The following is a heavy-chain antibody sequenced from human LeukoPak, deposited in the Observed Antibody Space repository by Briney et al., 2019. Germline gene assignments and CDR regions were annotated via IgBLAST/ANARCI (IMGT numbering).Heavy chain of an antibody. CDR2: IIPILGIA. CDR1: GGTFSSYA. Sequence: SVKVSCKASGGTFSSYAISWVRQAPGQGREWMGRIIPILGIANYAQKFQGRVTITADKSTSTAYMELRSLRSEDTAVYYCARGPVTMTVADGWFDPWGQGTLVSVSS. V-gene: IGHV1-69*04. CDR3: ARGPVTMTVADGWFDP. D-gene: IGHD3-22*01. J-gene: IGHJ5*02.